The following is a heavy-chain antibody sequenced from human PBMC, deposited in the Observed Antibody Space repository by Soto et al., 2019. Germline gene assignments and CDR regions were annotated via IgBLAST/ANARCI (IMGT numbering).Heavy chain of an antibody. J-gene: IGHJ4*02. V-gene: IGHV3-23*01. D-gene: IGHD2-15*01. CDR2: ISGSGGST. CDR3: AKDRKGSYCSGGTCYSFDY. Sequence: EVQLLESGGGLVQPGGSLRLSCAASGFTLGTYVMTRVRQAPGKGLEWVSAISGSGGSTNYADPVKGRFTISRDNTKNTLYLQMNSLRVEDTAVYYCAKDRKGSYCSGGTCYSFDYWGQGTLVTVPS. CDR1: GFTLGTYV.